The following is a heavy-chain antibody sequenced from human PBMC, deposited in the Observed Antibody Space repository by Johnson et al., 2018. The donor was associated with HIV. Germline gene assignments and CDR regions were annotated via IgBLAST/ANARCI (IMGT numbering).Heavy chain of an antibody. CDR1: GFTFSSYG. V-gene: IGHV3-33*01. J-gene: IGHJ3*02. D-gene: IGHD1-7*01. CDR2: IWYDGSNK. Sequence: VQLVESGGGVVQPGRSLRLSCAASGFTFSSYGIHWVRQAPGKGLEWVAVIWYDGSNKFYADSVRGRFTISRDNSKNTLYLQMNNLGAEDTALYYCVWNYVAAFDIWGQGTMVTVSS. CDR3: VWNYVAAFDI.